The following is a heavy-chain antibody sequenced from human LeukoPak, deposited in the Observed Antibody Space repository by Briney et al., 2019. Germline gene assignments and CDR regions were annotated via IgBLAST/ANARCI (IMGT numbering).Heavy chain of an antibody. CDR1: GLTVSSNS. J-gene: IGHJ4*02. D-gene: IGHD5-12*01. CDR3: AKVVAGY. Sequence: GGSLRLSCAASGLTVSSNSVSWVRQAPGKGLEWVSVINSGGNTYYADSVKGRFTFSRDNSKNTLYLQMNSLRAEDTAVYYCAKVVAGYWGQGTLVTVPS. CDR2: INSGGNT. V-gene: IGHV3-53*01.